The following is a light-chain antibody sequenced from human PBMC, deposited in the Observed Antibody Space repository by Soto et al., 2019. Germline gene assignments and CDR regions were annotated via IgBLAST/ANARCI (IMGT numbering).Light chain of an antibody. CDR3: TAYTSSRTLLV. V-gene: IGLV2-14*01. J-gene: IGLJ2*01. CDR1: SSDVGGYNY. Sequence: QSALPQPASVYGSPGQSITISCTGTSSDVGGYNYVSWYQQHPGKAPKLMIYDVSNRPSEVSNRFSGAKSGNTDSLTISGLHSEDEAEYSCTAYTSSRTLLVVGGGTKLTVL. CDR2: DVS.